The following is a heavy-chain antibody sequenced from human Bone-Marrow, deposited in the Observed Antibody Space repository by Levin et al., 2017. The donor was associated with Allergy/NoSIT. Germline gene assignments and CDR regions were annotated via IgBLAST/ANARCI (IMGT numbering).Heavy chain of an antibody. V-gene: IGHV4-31*03. J-gene: IGHJ4*02. Sequence: SETLSLTCTVSGGSISSAGYYWSWIRQHPGKGLEWIGYIYYSGSTDYNPSLKSRATISLDTSKNQFSLKLSSVTAADTAVYYCARGCPSGVCRPFGFWGQGHLVTVSS. CDR3: ARGCPSGVCRPFGF. CDR2: IYYSGST. D-gene: IGHD2-8*01. CDR1: GGSISSAGYY.